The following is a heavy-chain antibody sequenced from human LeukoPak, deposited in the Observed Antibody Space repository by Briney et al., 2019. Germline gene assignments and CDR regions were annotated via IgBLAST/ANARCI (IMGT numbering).Heavy chain of an antibody. V-gene: IGHV3-74*01. CDR2: INTDGRST. D-gene: IGHD4-23*01. CDR3: YGANAEH. J-gene: IGHJ1*01. CDR1: GFTFSSYR. Sequence: GGSLRLSCAVSGFTFSSYRMHWVRQVPGKGLVWVSGINTDGRSTSYADSVKGRFTISRDNAKNTLYLQMNSLRAEDTAVYYCYGANAEHWGQGTLVTVSS.